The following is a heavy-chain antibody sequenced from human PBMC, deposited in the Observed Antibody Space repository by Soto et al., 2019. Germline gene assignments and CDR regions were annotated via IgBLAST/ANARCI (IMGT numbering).Heavy chain of an antibody. V-gene: IGHV3-30*18. D-gene: IGHD6-19*01. CDR2: ISYDGSNK. CDR1: GFTFSSYG. CDR3: AKDPGGQAVALDY. J-gene: IGHJ4*02. Sequence: QVQLVESGGGVVQPGRSLRLSCAASGFTFSSYGMHWVRQAPGKGLEWVAVISYDGSNKYYADSVKGRFTISRDHSKNTLYLQMNSLRAEDTAVYYCAKDPGGQAVALDYWGQGTLVTVSS.